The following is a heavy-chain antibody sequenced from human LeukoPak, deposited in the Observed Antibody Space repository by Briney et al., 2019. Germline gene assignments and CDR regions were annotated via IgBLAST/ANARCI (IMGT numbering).Heavy chain of an antibody. CDR1: GFTFDDYG. V-gene: IGHV3-9*01. CDR2: ISWNSASV. Sequence: GGSLRLSCEASGFTFDDYGMHWVRQAPGKGLEWVTTISWNSASVGYVDSVKGRFTISRDNAKKTLYLQMNSLRPEDTALYYCAKDYGYSSSWYDYWGQGTLVTVSS. CDR3: AKDYGYSSSWYDY. J-gene: IGHJ4*02. D-gene: IGHD6-13*01.